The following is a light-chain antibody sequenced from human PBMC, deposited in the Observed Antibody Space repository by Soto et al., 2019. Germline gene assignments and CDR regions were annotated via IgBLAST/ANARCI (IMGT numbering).Light chain of an antibody. V-gene: IGKV3-15*01. CDR3: QQRSNWPWT. J-gene: IGKJ1*01. Sequence: EIVMTQSPATLSVSPGEGATLSCRASQSVSSKLAWYQQKPGQAPRLLIYGASTRATGIPARFSGSGSGTEFTLIISSLQSEDSAVYYCQQRSNWPWTFGQGTKVEIK. CDR2: GAS. CDR1: QSVSSK.